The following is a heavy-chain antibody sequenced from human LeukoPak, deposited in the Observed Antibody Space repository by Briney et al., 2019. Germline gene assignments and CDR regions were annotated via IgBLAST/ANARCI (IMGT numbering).Heavy chain of an antibody. Sequence: PGGSLRLSCAASGFTFRSYWMSWVRQAPGKGLEWVATIKQDGSERYYVDSVKGRFTISRDNTKNSLYLQMHSLRADDTAVYYCAREVAVGNDYWGQGTLVTVSS. CDR3: AREVAVGNDY. D-gene: IGHD6-19*01. CDR2: IKQDGSER. J-gene: IGHJ4*02. V-gene: IGHV3-7*01. CDR1: GFTFRSYW.